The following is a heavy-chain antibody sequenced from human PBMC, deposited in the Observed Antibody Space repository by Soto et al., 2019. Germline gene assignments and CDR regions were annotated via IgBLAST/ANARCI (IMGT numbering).Heavy chain of an antibody. D-gene: IGHD5-18*01. V-gene: IGHV4-34*01. J-gene: IGHJ6*03. CDR1: GGSFSGYY. Sequence: SETLSLTCAVYGGSFSGYYWSWIRQPPGKGLEWIGEINHSGSTNYNPSLKSRVTISVDTSKNQFSLKLSSVTAADTAVYYCAGQIQAMGYYYYYLSVCTKGTTVTGS. CDR2: INHSGST. CDR3: AGQIQAMGYYYYYLSV.